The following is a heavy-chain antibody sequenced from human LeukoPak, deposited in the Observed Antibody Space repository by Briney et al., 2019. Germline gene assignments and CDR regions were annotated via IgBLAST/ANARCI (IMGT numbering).Heavy chain of an antibody. CDR2: ISSSGSTI. D-gene: IGHD3-10*02. V-gene: IGHV3-48*03. CDR3: AEGDITMIGGV. Sequence: GGSLRLSCAASGFTFSSYEMNWVRQAPGKGLEWVSYISSSGSTIYYADSVESLFTISRDNDKKLLYLQMNMLRADATAVYYCAEGDITMIGGVWDKGTTVTKSS. CDR1: GFTFSSYE. J-gene: IGHJ6*04.